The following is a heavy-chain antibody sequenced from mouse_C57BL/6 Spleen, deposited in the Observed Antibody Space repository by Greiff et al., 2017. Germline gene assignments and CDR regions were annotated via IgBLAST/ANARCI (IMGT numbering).Heavy chain of an antibody. CDR2: INPNNGGT. J-gene: IGHJ1*03. V-gene: IGHV1-18*01. CDR3: ARSYYDYDYWYFDV. Sequence: VQLQQSGPELVKPGASVKIPCKASGYTFTDYNMDWVKQSHGKSLEWIGDINPNNGGTIYNQKFKGKATLTVDKSSSTAYMELRSLTSEDTAVYYCARSYYDYDYWYFDVWGTGTTVTVSS. CDR1: GYTFTDYN. D-gene: IGHD2-4*01.